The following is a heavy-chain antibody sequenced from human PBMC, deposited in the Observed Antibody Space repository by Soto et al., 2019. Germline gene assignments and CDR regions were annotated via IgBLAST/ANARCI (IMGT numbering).Heavy chain of an antibody. Sequence: PGGSLRLSCTVSGFTFSAFAMYWVRQAPGKGLEWVALISYDGTNEDYAESVRGRFTISRDNSKNTLYLDMNSLSAEDTAVYYCARASSPTGSGYYSTPLDYWGHGTLVTVSS. D-gene: IGHD3-22*01. CDR1: GFTFSAFA. V-gene: IGHV3-30*03. CDR3: ARASSPTGSGYYSTPLDY. J-gene: IGHJ4*01. CDR2: ISYDGTNE.